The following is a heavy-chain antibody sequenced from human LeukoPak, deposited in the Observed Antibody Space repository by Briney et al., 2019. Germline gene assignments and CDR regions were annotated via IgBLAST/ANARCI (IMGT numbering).Heavy chain of an antibody. CDR2: ISSSGSTI. CDR1: GFTLSGYD. J-gene: IGHJ4*02. D-gene: IGHD6-6*01. V-gene: IGHV3-11*04. CDR3: ARDAYSTSSLDY. Sequence: PGGSLRLSCAVSGFTLSGYDMSWIRQPPGKGLEWVSYISSSGSTIYYADSVKGRFTISRDNAKNSLYPQMNSLRAEDTAVYYCARDAYSTSSLDYWGRGTLVTVSS.